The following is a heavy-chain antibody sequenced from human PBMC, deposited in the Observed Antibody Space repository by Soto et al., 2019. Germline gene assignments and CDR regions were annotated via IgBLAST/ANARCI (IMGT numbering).Heavy chain of an antibody. D-gene: IGHD5-12*01. CDR1: GYTFTSYG. Sequence: ASVKVSCKASGYTFTSYGISWVRQAPGQGLEWMGWISAYNGNTNYAQKLQGRVTMTTGTSTSTAYMELRSLRSDDTAVYYCVRELEMAKIKNYDYGMDVWGQGTTVTVS. V-gene: IGHV1-18*04. CDR3: VRELEMAKIKNYDYGMDV. J-gene: IGHJ6*02. CDR2: ISAYNGNT.